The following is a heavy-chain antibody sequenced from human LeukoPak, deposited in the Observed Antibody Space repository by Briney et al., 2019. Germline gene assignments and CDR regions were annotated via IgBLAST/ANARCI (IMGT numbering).Heavy chain of an antibody. Sequence: KTSETLSLTCAVSGGSISSSNWWSWVRQPPGKGLEWIGEIYHSGSTNYNPSLKSRVTISVDTSKNQFSLKLSSVTAADTAVYHCARGSNWNYAYWGQGTLVTVSS. J-gene: IGHJ4*02. CDR2: IYHSGST. V-gene: IGHV4-4*02. CDR1: GGSISSSNW. CDR3: ARGSNWNYAY. D-gene: IGHD1-7*01.